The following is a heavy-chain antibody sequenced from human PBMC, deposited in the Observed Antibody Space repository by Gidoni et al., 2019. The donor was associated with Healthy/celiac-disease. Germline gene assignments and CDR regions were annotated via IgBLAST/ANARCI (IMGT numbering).Heavy chain of an antibody. CDR1: GFTFSSYS. CDR3: ARDVGVAGPYYFDY. CDR2: ISRSSSTI. J-gene: IGHJ4*02. Sequence: EVQLVESGGGLVQPGGSLRLSCVASGFTFSSYSMNWVRQAPGKGLEWVSYISRSSSTIYYADSVKGRFTISRDNAKNSLYVQMNSLRAEDTAVYYCARDVGVAGPYYFDYWGQGTLVTVSS. D-gene: IGHD6-19*01. V-gene: IGHV3-48*01.